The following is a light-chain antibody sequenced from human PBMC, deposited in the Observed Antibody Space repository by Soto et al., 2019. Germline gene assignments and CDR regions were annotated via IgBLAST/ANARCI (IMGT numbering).Light chain of an antibody. Sequence: QSLLTQPPSASGSPGQSVTISCTGTSSDVGAYNYVSWYQQLPGKAPKLIIYEVSKRPSGVPDRFSGSKSGNTASLTVSGLQAEDEADYYCTSYAGTYSFFYVFGTGTKVT. CDR3: TSYAGTYSFFYV. J-gene: IGLJ1*01. CDR1: SSDVGAYNY. V-gene: IGLV2-8*01. CDR2: EVS.